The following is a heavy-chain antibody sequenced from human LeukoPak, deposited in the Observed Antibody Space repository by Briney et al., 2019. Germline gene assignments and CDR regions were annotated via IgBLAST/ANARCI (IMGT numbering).Heavy chain of an antibody. Sequence: GGSLRLSCAVSGITLSNYGMSWVRQAPGKGLEWVAGIGASGGGTNYADSVKGRFTISRDNSKNTLYLQMNSLRAEDTAVYYCARDIITMADYWGQGTLVTVSS. D-gene: IGHD3-10*01. CDR1: GITLSNYG. CDR2: IGASGGGT. CDR3: ARDIITMADY. V-gene: IGHV3-23*01. J-gene: IGHJ4*02.